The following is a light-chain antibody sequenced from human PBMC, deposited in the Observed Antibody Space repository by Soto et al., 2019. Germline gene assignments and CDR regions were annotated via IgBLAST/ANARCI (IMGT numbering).Light chain of an antibody. CDR3: QQAHSFPYT. Sequence: DIQMTQSPSSVSASVGDRVTITCRASQDISTWLAWYQQNPGKAPKLLIYAASSLQSGVPSRFSGSGSGTDFTLTINILLPEDFATYYCQQAHSFPYTFGQGTKVDIK. CDR2: AAS. CDR1: QDISTW. J-gene: IGKJ2*01. V-gene: IGKV1D-12*01.